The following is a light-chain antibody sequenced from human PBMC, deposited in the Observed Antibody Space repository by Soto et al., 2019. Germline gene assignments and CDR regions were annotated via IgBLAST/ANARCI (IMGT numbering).Light chain of an antibody. CDR1: QDISNY. J-gene: IGKJ1*01. Sequence: DIQMTQSPSSLSASVGDRVTITCQASQDISNYLNWYQQKPGKAPKLLIHDASSLESGVPSRFSGSGSATEFSLTISSLESGDSGTYHCQQYATYAPSTFGQGTKVDIK. CDR3: QQYATYAPST. V-gene: IGKV1-33*01. CDR2: DAS.